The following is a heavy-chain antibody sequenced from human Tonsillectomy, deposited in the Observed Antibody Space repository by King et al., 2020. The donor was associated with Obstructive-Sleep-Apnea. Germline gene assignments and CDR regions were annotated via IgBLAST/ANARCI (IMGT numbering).Heavy chain of an antibody. V-gene: IGHV3-33*06. CDR1: GFTFSSYG. Sequence: VQLVESGGGVVQPGRSLRRSCAASGFTFSSYGMHWVRQAPGKGLEWVAVIWYDGSNKYYADSVKGRFTISRDNSKNTLYLQMNSLRAEDTAVYYCAKGIRYYDSSGYDYWGQGTLVTVSS. J-gene: IGHJ4*02. CDR3: AKGIRYYDSSGYDY. CDR2: IWYDGSNK. D-gene: IGHD3-22*01.